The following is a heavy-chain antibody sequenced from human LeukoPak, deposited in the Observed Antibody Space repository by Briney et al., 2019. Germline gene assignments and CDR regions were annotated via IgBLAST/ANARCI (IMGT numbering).Heavy chain of an antibody. CDR3: ARVGTIFGVTSRYWFDP. D-gene: IGHD3-3*01. CDR2: INAGKGNT. V-gene: IGHV1-3*01. Sequence: ASVKVSCTASGYTFTSYAMHWVRQAPGQRLEWMGWINAGKGNTKYSQKLQGRVTITRDTSASTAYMDLSSLRSEDTAVYYCARVGTIFGVTSRYWFDPWGQGTLVTVSS. J-gene: IGHJ5*02. CDR1: GYTFTSYA.